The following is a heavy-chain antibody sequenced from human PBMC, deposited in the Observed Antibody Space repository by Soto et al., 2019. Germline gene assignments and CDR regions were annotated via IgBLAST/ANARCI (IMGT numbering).Heavy chain of an antibody. J-gene: IGHJ4*02. V-gene: IGHV1-18*01. CDR3: ARPFGDYGDYAWSLRY. CDR1: GYTFSGYA. Sequence: QVQLVQSGAEVKKPGASVKVSCKASGYTFSGYAMGWVRQAPGQGLEWMGWISAYNGNTYYAQKFPGRVTITTDTSTSTAYMELRSLTSDDTAVYYCARPFGDYGDYAWSLRYWGQGTLVTVSS. CDR2: ISAYNGNT. D-gene: IGHD4-17*01.